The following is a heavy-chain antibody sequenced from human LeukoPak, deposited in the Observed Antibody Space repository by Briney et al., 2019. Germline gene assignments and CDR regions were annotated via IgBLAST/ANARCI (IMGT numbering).Heavy chain of an antibody. V-gene: IGHV3-64*01. CDR1: GFSFNTYA. Sequence: PGGSLRLSCAASGFSFNTYAMHWVRQAPGKGLEFVSAIHYSGDRTYYANSVKGRFIISRDNPRKTLLLQMGSLRAEDTAVYYCARDPGGDAYNHYFDPCGQGTRATLSP. D-gene: IGHD5-24*01. CDR3: ARDPGGDAYNHYFDP. J-gene: IGHJ4*02. CDR2: IHYSGDRT.